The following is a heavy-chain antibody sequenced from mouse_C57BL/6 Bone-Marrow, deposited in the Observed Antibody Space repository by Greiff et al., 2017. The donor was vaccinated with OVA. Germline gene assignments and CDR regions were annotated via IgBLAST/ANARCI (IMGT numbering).Heavy chain of an antibody. D-gene: IGHD4-1*01. CDR1: GFTFSNYW. CDR3: TVLGRGFAY. CDR2: IRLKSDNYAT. V-gene: IGHV6-3*01. Sequence: EVNVVESGGGLVQPGGSMKLSCVASGFTFSNYWMNWVRQSPEKGLEWVAQIRLKSDNYATHYAESVKGRFTISRDDSKSSVYLQMNNLRAEDTGIYYCTVLGRGFAYWGQGTLVTVSA. J-gene: IGHJ3*01.